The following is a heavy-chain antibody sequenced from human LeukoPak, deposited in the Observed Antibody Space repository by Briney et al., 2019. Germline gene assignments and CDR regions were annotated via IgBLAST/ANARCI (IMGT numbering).Heavy chain of an antibody. CDR1: GYSISSGYY. D-gene: IGHD6-13*01. CDR3: ARAHSSSWYVYNY. Sequence: PSETLSLTCTVSGYSISSGYYWGWIRQPPGKGLEWIGSIYHSGSTYYNPSLKSRVTISVDTSKNQFSLKLSSVTAADTAVYYCARAHSSSWYVYNYWGQETLVTVSS. J-gene: IGHJ4*02. V-gene: IGHV4-38-2*02. CDR2: IYHSGST.